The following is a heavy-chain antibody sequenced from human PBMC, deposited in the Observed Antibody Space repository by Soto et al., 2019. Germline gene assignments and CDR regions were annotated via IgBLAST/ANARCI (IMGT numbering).Heavy chain of an antibody. CDR2: LDGAGGST. Sequence: GGSLRLSCLASGFTFSDYAMTWVRHVPGRGLEWVASLDGAGGSTYYADSVRGRFTISRDNSQNTLFLQMKRLTVDDTAIYYCTAPRDEYGSGVSWFTYGMDIWGQGTTGTVS. CDR3: TAPRDEYGSGVSWFTYGMDI. CDR1: GFTFSDYA. V-gene: IGHV3-23*01. J-gene: IGHJ6*02. D-gene: IGHD3-10*01.